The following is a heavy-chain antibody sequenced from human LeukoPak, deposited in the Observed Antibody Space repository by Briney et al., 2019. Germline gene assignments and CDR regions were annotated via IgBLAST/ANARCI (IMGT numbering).Heavy chain of an antibody. CDR2: IYHSGST. V-gene: IGHV4-4*02. Sequence: PSGTLSLTCAVSGGAISSSNWWSWVRLSPGKGLEWIGEIYHSGSTNYNPSLKSRVTISVDKSKNQFSLKLSSVTAADTAVYYCASTGVGASSSDFDYWGQGTLVTVSS. J-gene: IGHJ4*02. D-gene: IGHD1-26*01. CDR1: GGAISSSNW. CDR3: ASTGVGASSSDFDY.